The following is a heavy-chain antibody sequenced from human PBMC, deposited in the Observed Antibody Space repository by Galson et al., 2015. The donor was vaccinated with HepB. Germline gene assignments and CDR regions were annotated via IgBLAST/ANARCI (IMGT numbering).Heavy chain of an antibody. CDR3: ARAPAAAGFSDFDY. D-gene: IGHD6-13*01. CDR2: IIPILGIA. Sequence: SVKVSCKASGGTFSSYTISWVRQAPGQGLEWMGRIIPILGIANYAQKFQGRVTITADKSTSTAYMELSSLRSEDTAVYYCARAPAAAGFSDFDYWGQGTLVTASS. V-gene: IGHV1-69*02. J-gene: IGHJ4*02. CDR1: GGTFSSYT.